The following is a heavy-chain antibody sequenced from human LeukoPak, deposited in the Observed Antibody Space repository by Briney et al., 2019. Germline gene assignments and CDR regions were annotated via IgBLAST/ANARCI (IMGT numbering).Heavy chain of an antibody. Sequence: PGGSLRLSCAASGFTFSSYGMHWVRQAPGKGLEWVAFIRHDGSNKYYADSVKGRFTISRDNSKNTLYLQMNSLRAEDTAVYYCARVGGYCSGGSCYGAFDIWGQGTMVTVSS. CDR2: IRHDGSNK. CDR3: ARVGGYCSGGSCYGAFDI. V-gene: IGHV3-30*02. CDR1: GFTFSSYG. D-gene: IGHD2-15*01. J-gene: IGHJ3*02.